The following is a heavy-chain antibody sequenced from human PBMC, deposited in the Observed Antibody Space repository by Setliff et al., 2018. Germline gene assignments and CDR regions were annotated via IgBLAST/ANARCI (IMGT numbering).Heavy chain of an antibody. J-gene: IGHJ6*03. V-gene: IGHV4-61*02. CDR1: GDSISRAKYY. Sequence: SETLSLTCTVSGDSISRAKYYWSWIRQSAGKGLECLGRIYTDGSTKYNPSLNSRVTLLIDTAKNQISLRLSSVTAADTAVYFCARVTGFSYMDVWGKGATVTVSS. CDR2: IYTDGST. D-gene: IGHD3-3*01. CDR3: ARVTGFSYMDV.